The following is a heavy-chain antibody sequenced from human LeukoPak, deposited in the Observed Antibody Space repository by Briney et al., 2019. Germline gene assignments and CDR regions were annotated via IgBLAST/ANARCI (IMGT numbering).Heavy chain of an antibody. CDR3: ARTAYGSGTYSTNRNWFDP. J-gene: IGHJ5*02. V-gene: IGHV3-7*01. Sequence: PGGSLRLSCAASGFTFSSYWMNWVRQAPEKGLEWVASIRQDGSEKYYVDSVKGRSTISRDNAKNSLILQMSSLRAEDTAVYYCARTAYGSGTYSTNRNWFDPWGQGTLVTVSS. CDR2: IRQDGSEK. CDR1: GFTFSSYW. D-gene: IGHD3-10*01.